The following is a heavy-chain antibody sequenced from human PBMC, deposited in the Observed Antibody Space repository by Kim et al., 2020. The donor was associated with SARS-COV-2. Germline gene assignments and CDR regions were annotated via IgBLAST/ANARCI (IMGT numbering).Heavy chain of an antibody. CDR2: IYYSGST. CDR1: GGSISSSSYY. V-gene: IGHV4-39*01. Sequence: SETLSLTCTVSGGSISSSSYYWGWIRQPPGKGLEWIGSIYYSGSTYYNPSLKSRVTISVDTSKNQFSLKLSSVTAADTAVYYCARLPLIAVAGTDYYYYYGMDVWGQGTTVTVSS. CDR3: ARLPLIAVAGTDYYYYYGMDV. D-gene: IGHD6-19*01. J-gene: IGHJ6*02.